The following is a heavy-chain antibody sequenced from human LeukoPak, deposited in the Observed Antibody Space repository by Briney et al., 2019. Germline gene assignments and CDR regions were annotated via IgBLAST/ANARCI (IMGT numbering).Heavy chain of an antibody. V-gene: IGHV4-34*01. J-gene: IGHJ4*02. CDR3: ARGGLDTTRGGYFDY. CDR1: GGPFSGFY. D-gene: IGHD5-18*01. CDR2: ISHSGTT. Sequence: PSETLSLTCAVYGGPFSGFYWSWIRQPPGKGLEWIGEISHSGTTYYSPSLKSRVTVSVDTSKSQFSLRLSSVTAADTAVYYCARGGLDTTRGGYFDYWGQGILVTVSS.